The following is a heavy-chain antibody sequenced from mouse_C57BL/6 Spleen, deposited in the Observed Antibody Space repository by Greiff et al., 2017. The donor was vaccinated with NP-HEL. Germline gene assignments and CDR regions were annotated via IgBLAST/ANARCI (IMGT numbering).Heavy chain of an antibody. CDR2: IDPSDSYT. D-gene: IGHD3-2*02. CDR1: GYTFTSYW. CDR3: ARSDSSGTGFAY. V-gene: IGHV1-69*01. J-gene: IGHJ3*01. Sequence: VQLQQPGAELVMPGASVKLSCKASGYTFTSYWMHWVKQRPGQGLEWIGEIDPSDSYTNYNQKFKGKSTLTVDKSSSTAYMQLSSLTSEDSAVYYCARSDSSGTGFAYWGQGTLVTVSA.